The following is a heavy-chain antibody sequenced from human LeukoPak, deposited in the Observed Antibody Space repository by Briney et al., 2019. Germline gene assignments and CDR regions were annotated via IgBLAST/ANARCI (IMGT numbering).Heavy chain of an antibody. V-gene: IGHV4-38-2*02. Sequence: PSETPSLTCTVSGYSISSGYYWGWIRQPPGKGLEWIGRIYTSGNTNYNPSLKSRVTMSLDTSKNQFSLKLSSVTAADTAVYYCASQCFPRGSGRNYWGQGTLVTVSS. CDR2: IYTSGNT. CDR1: GYSISSGYY. J-gene: IGHJ4*02. D-gene: IGHD3-10*01. CDR3: ASQCFPRGSGRNY.